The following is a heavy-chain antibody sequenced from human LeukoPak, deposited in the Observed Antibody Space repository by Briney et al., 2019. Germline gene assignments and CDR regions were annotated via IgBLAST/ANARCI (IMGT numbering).Heavy chain of an antibody. CDR3: ARGRTTMVRGVTRYFDY. CDR1: GGSFSGYY. CDR2: INHSGST. D-gene: IGHD3-10*01. Sequence: SETLSLTCAVYGGSFSGYYWSWIRQPPGKGLEWIGEINHSGSTNYNPSLKSRVTISVDTSKNQFSLKLSSVTAADTAVYYCARGRTTMVRGVTRYFDYWGQGTLVTVSS. V-gene: IGHV4-34*01. J-gene: IGHJ4*02.